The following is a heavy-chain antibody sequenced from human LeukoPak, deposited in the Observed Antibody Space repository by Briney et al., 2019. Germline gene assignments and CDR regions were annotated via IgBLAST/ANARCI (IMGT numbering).Heavy chain of an antibody. J-gene: IGHJ4*02. V-gene: IGHV4-59*01. CDR1: GGSISSYY. CDR2: IYYSGST. D-gene: IGHD3-22*01. Sequence: SETLSLTCTVSGGSISSYYWSWIRQPPGKGLEWIGYIYYSGSTNYNPSLKSRVTISVDTSKSQFSLKLSSVTAADTAVYYCARAENVFYYDSSGPFHYWGQGTLVTVSS. CDR3: ARAENVFYYDSSGPFHY.